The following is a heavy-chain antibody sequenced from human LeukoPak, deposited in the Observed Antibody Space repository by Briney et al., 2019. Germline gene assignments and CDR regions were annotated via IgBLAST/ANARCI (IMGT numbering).Heavy chain of an antibody. CDR1: GGSFSNINW. CDR2: IYHSGDT. Sequence: PSGTLSLTCTVSGGSFSNINWWSWVRQPPGKGLEWIGEIYHSGDTNYNPSLKSRVTISVDKSKNQFSLNLRYVTAADTAVYYCARSEYTAMVDYWGQGTLVTVSS. CDR3: ARSEYTAMVDY. D-gene: IGHD5-18*01. J-gene: IGHJ4*02. V-gene: IGHV4-4*02.